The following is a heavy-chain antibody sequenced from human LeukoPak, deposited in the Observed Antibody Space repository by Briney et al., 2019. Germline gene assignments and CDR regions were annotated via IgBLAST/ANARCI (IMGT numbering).Heavy chain of an antibody. Sequence: QSGGSLRLSCAASGFTFSSYEMNWVRQAPGKGLEWVSYISSSGSTIYYADSVKGRFTISRDNAKNSLYLQMNSLRAEDTAVYYCARRGSDDAFDIRGQGTMVTVSS. D-gene: IGHD2-15*01. CDR3: ARRGSDDAFDI. J-gene: IGHJ3*02. CDR1: GFTFSSYE. CDR2: ISSSGSTI. V-gene: IGHV3-48*03.